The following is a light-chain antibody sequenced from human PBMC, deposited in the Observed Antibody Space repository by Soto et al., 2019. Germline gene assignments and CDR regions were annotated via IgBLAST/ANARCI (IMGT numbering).Light chain of an antibody. Sequence: EIVLTQSPGTLSFSPGGRATLTCRASQSVSSSYLAWYQQKPGQAPRLLIYGASSRATGIPDRFSGSGSGTDFTLTISRLEPEDFAVYYCQQYGNSPFTFGPGTKVDIK. CDR3: QQYGNSPFT. CDR1: QSVSSSY. V-gene: IGKV3-20*01. CDR2: GAS. J-gene: IGKJ3*01.